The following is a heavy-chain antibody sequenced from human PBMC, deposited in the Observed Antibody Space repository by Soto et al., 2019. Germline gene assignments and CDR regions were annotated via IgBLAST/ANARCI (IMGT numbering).Heavy chain of an antibody. CDR3: ARDYYKYYDSSGYYRSPAY. Sequence: GGSLRLSCAASGFTFSSYAMHWVRQAPGKGLEWVALISYDGSDKDYADSVKGRFTISRDNSRNTLFLQMNSLRAEDTAVYYCARDYYKYYDSSGYYRSPAYWGQGPLVTSPQ. V-gene: IGHV3-30-3*01. CDR1: GFTFSSYA. CDR2: ISYDGSDK. J-gene: IGHJ4*02. D-gene: IGHD3-22*01.